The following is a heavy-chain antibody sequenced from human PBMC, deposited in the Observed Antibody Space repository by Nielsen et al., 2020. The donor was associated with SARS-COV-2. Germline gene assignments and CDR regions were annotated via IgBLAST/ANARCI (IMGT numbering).Heavy chain of an antibody. V-gene: IGHV3-21*05. CDR2: ISSSSSYT. Sequence: GESLKISCAASGFAFSSYSMNWVRQAPGKGLEWVSYISSSSSYTNYADSVKGRFTISRDNAKNSLYLQMNSLRAEDTAVYYCAREDYGSGSPTPYFDYWGQGTLVTVSS. J-gene: IGHJ4*02. D-gene: IGHD3-10*01. CDR3: AREDYGSGSPTPYFDY. CDR1: GFAFSSYS.